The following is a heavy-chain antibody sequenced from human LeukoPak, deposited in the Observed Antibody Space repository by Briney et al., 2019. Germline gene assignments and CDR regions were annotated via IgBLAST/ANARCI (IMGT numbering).Heavy chain of an antibody. J-gene: IGHJ4*02. Sequence: PSETLSLTCTVSGGSISSSSYYWGWIRQPPGKGLEWIGRIYYSGSTYYNPSLKSRVTIPVDTSKNQFSLKLSSVTAADTAVYYCAREEGDGYNYNYFDYWGQGTLVTVSS. CDR1: GGSISSSSYY. D-gene: IGHD5-24*01. V-gene: IGHV4-39*02. CDR3: AREEGDGYNYNYFDY. CDR2: IYYSGST.